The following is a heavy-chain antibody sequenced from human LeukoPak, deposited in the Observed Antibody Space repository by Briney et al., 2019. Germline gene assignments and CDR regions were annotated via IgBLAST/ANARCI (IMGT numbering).Heavy chain of an antibody. CDR3: ARLLDNDSSGNPDTFDM. CDR1: GGSMSSHY. Sequence: KPSETLSLTWTVSGGSMSSHYWSWIRQPPGKGLEWIGYIYYSGRTYYNPSLQSRVTISVDTSKNHFSLKLTSVTAADTAVYYCARLLDNDSSGNPDTFDMWGQGTMVTVSS. CDR2: IYYSGRT. V-gene: IGHV4-59*11. J-gene: IGHJ3*02. D-gene: IGHD3-22*01.